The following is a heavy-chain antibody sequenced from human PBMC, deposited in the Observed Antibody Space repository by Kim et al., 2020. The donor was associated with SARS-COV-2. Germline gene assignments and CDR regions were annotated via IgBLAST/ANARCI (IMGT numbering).Heavy chain of an antibody. V-gene: IGHV3-23*03. CDR1: GFTFDRHG. CDR3: AKAGDSSDWSYDY. D-gene: IGHD6-13*01. J-gene: IGHJ4*02. CDR2: IYRGGSST. Sequence: GGSLRLSCAASGFTFDRHGMSWVRQAPGKGLEWVSVIYRGGSSTYYADSVKGRFTISRDNAKNTLYMQMNSLRAEDTAVYYCAKAGDSSDWSYDYWIEG.